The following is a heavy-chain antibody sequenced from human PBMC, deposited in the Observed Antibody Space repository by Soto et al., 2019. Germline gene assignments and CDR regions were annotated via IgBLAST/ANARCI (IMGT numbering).Heavy chain of an antibody. CDR3: ARDGPIAVASRALDV. CDR1: GFTFSSYG. D-gene: IGHD6-19*01. CDR2: IWYDGSNK. V-gene: IGHV3-33*01. Sequence: GGSLRLSCAASGFTFSSYGMHWVRQAPGKGLEWVAVIWYDGSNKYYADSVKGRFTISRDNSKNTLYLQMNSLRAEDTAVYYCARDGPIAVASRALDVWGQGTTVTVSS. J-gene: IGHJ6*02.